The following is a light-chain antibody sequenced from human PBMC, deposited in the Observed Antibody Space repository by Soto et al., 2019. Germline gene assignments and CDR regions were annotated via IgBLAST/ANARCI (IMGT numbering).Light chain of an antibody. J-gene: IGLJ2*01. Sequence: QSVLTQPPSVSGAPGQRVTISCTGSSSNIGAGYDVHWYQQLPGTAPKLLIYGNSTRPSGVPDRFSGSKSGTSASLAITGIQAEDEADYYCQSYDSSHVVFGGGTKLTVL. V-gene: IGLV1-40*01. CDR1: SSNIGAGYD. CDR2: GNS. CDR3: QSYDSSHVV.